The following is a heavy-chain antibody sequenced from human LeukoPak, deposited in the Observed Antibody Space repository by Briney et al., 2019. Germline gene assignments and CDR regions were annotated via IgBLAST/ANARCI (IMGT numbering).Heavy chain of an antibody. Sequence: SETLSLTCAVSGYSISGGYYWGWIRQPPGKGLEWIGSIYHSGSTYYNPSLKSRVTISVDTSKNQFSLKLSSVTAADTAVYYCARQSVAAAGDFDYWGQGTLVTVSS. V-gene: IGHV4-38-2*01. CDR1: GYSISGGYY. CDR3: ARQSVAAAGDFDY. CDR2: IYHSGST. J-gene: IGHJ4*02. D-gene: IGHD6-13*01.